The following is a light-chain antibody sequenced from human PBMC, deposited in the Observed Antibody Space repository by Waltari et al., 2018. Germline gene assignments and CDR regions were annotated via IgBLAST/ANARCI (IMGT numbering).Light chain of an antibody. J-gene: IGKJ3*01. CDR3: QQDYSTPFT. V-gene: IGKV4-1*01. CDR2: WAS. CDR1: QSVLYRSNNKNY. Sequence: DIVMTQSPDSLAVSLGERATINCKSSQSVLYRSNNKNYLAWYHQKPGQPPKLLIYWASTRESGVPDRFSGSGSETDFTLTIGSLQAEDVSVDYCQQDYSTPFTFGPGTKVDIK.